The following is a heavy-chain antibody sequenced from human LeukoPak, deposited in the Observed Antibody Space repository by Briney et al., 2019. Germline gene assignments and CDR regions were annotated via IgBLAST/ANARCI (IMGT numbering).Heavy chain of an antibody. Sequence: QTGGSLRLSCAASGFTFSSYAMSWVRQAPGKGLEWVSSISGSGDSTYYADSVKGRFTISRDNSKNTLYLQMNSLRAEDTAVYYCAKDRGIVSDYWGQGTLVTVSS. CDR2: ISGSGDST. D-gene: IGHD2-15*01. V-gene: IGHV3-23*01. J-gene: IGHJ4*02. CDR3: AKDRGIVSDY. CDR1: GFTFSSYA.